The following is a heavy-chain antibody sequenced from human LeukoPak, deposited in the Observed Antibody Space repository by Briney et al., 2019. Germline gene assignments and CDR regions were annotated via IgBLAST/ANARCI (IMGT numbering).Heavy chain of an antibody. CDR1: GFRFTYYG. Sequence: GGSLRLSCAASGFRFTYYGMSWVRQAPGKGLEWVSGISGSRSDETTYYADSVKGRFTISRDNSKNTLYLQMNSLRAEDTAVYYCAKNFRDIVVVPAAIKDYGMDVWGQGTTVTVSS. CDR3: AKNFRDIVVVPAAIKDYGMDV. J-gene: IGHJ6*02. V-gene: IGHV3-23*01. D-gene: IGHD2-2*01. CDR2: ISGSRSDETT.